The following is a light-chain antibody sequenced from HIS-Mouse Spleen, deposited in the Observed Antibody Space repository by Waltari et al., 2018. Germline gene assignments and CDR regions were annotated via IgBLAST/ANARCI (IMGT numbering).Light chain of an antibody. J-gene: IGLJ2*01. CDR3: YSTDSIGNHRV. Sequence: SYELTQPPSVSVSPGQTARITCSGDALPKKYAYCYQQKSGQAPVLVIYEDSKRPSGIPERFSGSSSGTMATLTISGAQVEDEADYYCYSTDSIGNHRVFGGGTKLTVL. V-gene: IGLV3-10*01. CDR1: ALPKKY. CDR2: EDS.